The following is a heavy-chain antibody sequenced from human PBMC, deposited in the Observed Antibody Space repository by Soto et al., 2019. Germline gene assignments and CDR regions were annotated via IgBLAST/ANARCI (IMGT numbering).Heavy chain of an antibody. Sequence: QVTLKESGPVLVKPTETLTLTCTVSGFSLSNARMGVSWIRQPPGKALEWLAHIFSNDEKSYSTSLKSRLTISKGTSKSQVVLTMTNMDPVDTATYYCARIDDSSGYLNWFDPWGQGTLVTVSS. CDR3: ARIDDSSGYLNWFDP. V-gene: IGHV2-26*01. CDR2: IFSNDEK. CDR1: GFSLSNARMG. J-gene: IGHJ5*02. D-gene: IGHD3-22*01.